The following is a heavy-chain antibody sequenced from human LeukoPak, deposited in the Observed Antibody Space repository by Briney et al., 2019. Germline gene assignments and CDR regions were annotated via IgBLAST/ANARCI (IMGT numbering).Heavy chain of an antibody. CDR1: GYTFTSYY. J-gene: IGHJ3*02. Sequence: ASVKVSCKASGYTFTSYYMHWVRQAPGQGLEWMGIINPSGGSTSYAQKFQGRVTMTRDTSTSTVYMELSSLRSEDTAVYYCARDRYNGYDLEFCSDIWGQGTMVTVSS. CDR2: INPSGGST. D-gene: IGHD5-12*01. CDR3: ARDRYNGYDLEFCSDI. V-gene: IGHV1-46*01.